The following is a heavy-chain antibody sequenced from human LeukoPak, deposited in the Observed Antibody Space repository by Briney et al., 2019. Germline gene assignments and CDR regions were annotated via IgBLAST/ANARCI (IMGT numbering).Heavy chain of an antibody. Sequence: GGSLRLSCAASGFTFSSYWMHWVRQAPGKGLVWVSRINSDGSSTSYADSVKGRFTISRDNAKNTLYLQMNSLRAEDTAAYYCARDLHDYSINYYYYGMDVWGQGTTVTVSS. CDR2: INSDGSST. CDR3: ARDLHDYSINYYYYGMDV. D-gene: IGHD4-11*01. J-gene: IGHJ6*02. V-gene: IGHV3-74*01. CDR1: GFTFSSYW.